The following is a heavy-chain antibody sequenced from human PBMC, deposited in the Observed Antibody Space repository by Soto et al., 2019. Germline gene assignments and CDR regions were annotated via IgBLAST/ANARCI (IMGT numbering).Heavy chain of an antibody. V-gene: IGHV4-30-4*01. J-gene: IGHJ6*02. D-gene: IGHD4-4*01. CDR2: IYYIGST. Sequence: SETLSLTCTVSGVSISSGDYYWSWIRQPPGNGLEWIGYIYYIGSTYYNPSLKSRVTISVDTSKNQFSLKLSSVTAADTAVYYCARQHDYSKQYYYYYYGMDVWGQGTTVTVYS. CDR3: ARQHDYSKQYYYYYYGMDV. CDR1: GVSISSGDYY.